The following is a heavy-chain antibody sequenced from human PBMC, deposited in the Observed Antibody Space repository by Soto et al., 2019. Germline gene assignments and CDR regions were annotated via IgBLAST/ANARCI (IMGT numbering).Heavy chain of an antibody. CDR3: ARQFDLDYFDS. Sequence: SETLSLTCTVSGGSISSSSYYWGWIRQPPGKGLEWIGSIYYSGSTYYNPSLKSRVTISVDTSKNQFSLKLSSGTAADTAVYYCARQFDLDYFDSWGQGTLVTVSS. J-gene: IGHJ4*02. CDR2: IYYSGST. CDR1: GGSISSSSYY. D-gene: IGHD3-9*01. V-gene: IGHV4-39*01.